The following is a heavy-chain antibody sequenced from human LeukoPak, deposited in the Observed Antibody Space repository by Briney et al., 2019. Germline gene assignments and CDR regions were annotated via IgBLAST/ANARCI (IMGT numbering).Heavy chain of an antibody. V-gene: IGHV4-34*01. D-gene: IGHD3-22*01. CDR2: INNSGST. Sequence: SETLSLTCAVYGGSFSGYYWSWIRQPPGKGLEWIGEINNSGSTYYNPSLKSRVTISVDTSKNQFSLKLSSVTAADTAVYYCARSTMIVVVITWSYFDYWGQGTLVTVSS. CDR3: ARSTMIVVVITWSYFDY. J-gene: IGHJ4*02. CDR1: GGSFSGYY.